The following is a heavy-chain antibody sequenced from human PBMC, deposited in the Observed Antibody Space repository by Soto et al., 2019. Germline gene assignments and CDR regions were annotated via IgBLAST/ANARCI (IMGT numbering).Heavy chain of an antibody. D-gene: IGHD3-16*01. CDR1: GGTFSSYG. Sequence: PXGCLLLTCSASGGTFSSYGMEWVRQAPGKGLEWVAAISYEGSAQYYADSVKGRVTISRDNSKNTVYLEMKSLRAEDTAVYYCAKAAGIFGASYGNYLDVWGQGTKVTVYS. CDR2: ISYEGSAQ. CDR3: AKAAGIFGASYGNYLDV. J-gene: IGHJ6*02. V-gene: IGHV3-30*18.